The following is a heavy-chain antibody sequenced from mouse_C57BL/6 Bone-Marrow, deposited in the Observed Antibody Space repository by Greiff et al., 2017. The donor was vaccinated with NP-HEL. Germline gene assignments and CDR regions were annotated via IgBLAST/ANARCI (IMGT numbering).Heavy chain of an antibody. CDR2: IRSKSNNYAT. CDR3: VWGKHWYFDV. Sequence: EVKVVESGGGLVQPKGSLKLSCAASGFSFNTYAMNWVRQAPGKGLEWVARIRSKSNNYATYYADSVKDRFTISRDDSESMLYLQMNNLKTEDTAMYYCVWGKHWYFDVWGTGTTVTVSS. V-gene: IGHV10-1*01. J-gene: IGHJ1*03. CDR1: GFSFNTYA.